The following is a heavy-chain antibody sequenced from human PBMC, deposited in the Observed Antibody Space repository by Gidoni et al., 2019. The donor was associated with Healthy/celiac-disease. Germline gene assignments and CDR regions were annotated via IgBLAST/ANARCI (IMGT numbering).Heavy chain of an antibody. CDR1: GYTFTSYY. CDR2: INPSGGST. J-gene: IGHJ6*02. Sequence: VQLVQSGAEVKKPEASVKVSCKASGYTFTSYYMHLVRQAPGQGLEWMGIINPSGGSTSYAQKFQGRVTMTRDTSTSTVYMELSSLRSEDTAVYYCAREKYYDFWSGYYKPPYGMDVWGQGTTVTVSS. D-gene: IGHD3-3*01. CDR3: AREKYYDFWSGYYKPPYGMDV. V-gene: IGHV1-46*01.